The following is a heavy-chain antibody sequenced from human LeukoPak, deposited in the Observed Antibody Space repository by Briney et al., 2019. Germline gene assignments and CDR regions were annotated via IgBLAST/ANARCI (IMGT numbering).Heavy chain of an antibody. J-gene: IGHJ4*02. Sequence: SETLSLTCAVSGGSIRGGAYYWSWIRQHPGKGLEWIGYIYYSGSTNYKSSHKSRVSISVDTSKNQFSLNLTSVTAADTAVYYCARAVYGGYDYWGQGTLVTVSS. V-gene: IGHV4-31*11. CDR3: ARAVYGGYDY. CDR1: GGSIRGGAYY. CDR2: IYYSGST. D-gene: IGHD4-23*01.